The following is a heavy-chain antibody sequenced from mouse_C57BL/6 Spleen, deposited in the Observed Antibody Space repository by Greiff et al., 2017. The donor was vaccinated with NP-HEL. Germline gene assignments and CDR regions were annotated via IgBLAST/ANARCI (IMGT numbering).Heavy chain of an antibody. CDR3: ARKVYGSSPDY. V-gene: IGHV1-64*01. J-gene: IGHJ2*01. D-gene: IGHD1-1*01. CDR1: GYTFTSYW. CDR2: IHPNSGST. Sequence: QVQLQQPGAELVKPGASVKLSCKASGYTFTSYWMHWVKQRPGQGLEWIGMIHPNSGSTNYNEKFKSKATLTVDKSSSTAYMQLSSLTSEDSAVYYCARKVYGSSPDYWGQGTTLTVSS.